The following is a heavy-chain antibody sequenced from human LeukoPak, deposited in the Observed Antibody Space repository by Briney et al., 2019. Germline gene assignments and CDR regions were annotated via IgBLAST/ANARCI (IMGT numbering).Heavy chain of an antibody. J-gene: IGHJ4*02. D-gene: IGHD5-12*01. CDR1: GGPIT. CDR2: VSDTGRA. CDR3: ARGTDMTPISGYYSFVY. V-gene: IGHV4-4*07. Sequence: SETLSLTCTVSGGPITGLGSGSAGKGLEWIGRVSDTGRAYYNPSLERRVTISLDTSNNRFSLKVTSVTAADTAVYYCARGTDMTPISGYYSFVYWGQGTLVSVSS.